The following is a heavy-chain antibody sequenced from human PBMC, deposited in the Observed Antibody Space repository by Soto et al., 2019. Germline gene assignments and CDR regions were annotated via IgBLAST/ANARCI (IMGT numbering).Heavy chain of an antibody. V-gene: IGHV5-51*01. Sequence: GESLKISCEGSGYSFTSYGIGWVRQMRGKGLEWMGIIYPGDSDTRYSPSFQGHVTISADKSISTAYLQWSSLKASDTAMYYCASVLTTATTGWYYDYWGQGTLVNVSS. CDR2: IYPGDSDT. CDR3: ASVLTTATTGWYYDY. D-gene: IGHD4-4*01. CDR1: GYSFTSYG. J-gene: IGHJ4*02.